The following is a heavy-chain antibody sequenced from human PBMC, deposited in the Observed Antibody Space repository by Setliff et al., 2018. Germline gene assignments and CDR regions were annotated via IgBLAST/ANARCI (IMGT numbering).Heavy chain of an antibody. J-gene: IGHJ4*02. CDR3: ARGGTYRYFDY. V-gene: IGHV4-61*08. CDR1: GGSISSGGYY. Sequence: TSETLSLTCTVSGGSISSGGYYWSWIRQHPGKGLEFIGYVYYSGTTNYDPSLKSRVTISVDTSKNQFSLKLSSVTAADTAIYYCARGGTYRYFDYWGQGTLVTVSS. CDR2: VYYSGTT.